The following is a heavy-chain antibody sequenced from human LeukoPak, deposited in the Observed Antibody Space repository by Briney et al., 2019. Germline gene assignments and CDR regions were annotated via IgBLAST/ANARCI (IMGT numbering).Heavy chain of an antibody. CDR1: GYTFTGYY. J-gene: IGHJ6*03. CDR3: ARGVVVPAARYYYYMDV. D-gene: IGHD2-2*01. CDR2: INPNSGGT. V-gene: IGHV1-2*02. Sequence: ASVKVSCKASGYTFTGYYMHWVRQAPGQGLEWMGWINPNSGGTNYAQKFQGRVTMTRDTSISTAYMELSRLRSDDTAVYYCARGVVVPAARYYYYMDVWGKGTTVTVSS.